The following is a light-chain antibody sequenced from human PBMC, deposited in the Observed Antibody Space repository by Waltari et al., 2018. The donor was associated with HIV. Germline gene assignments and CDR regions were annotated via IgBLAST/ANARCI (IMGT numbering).Light chain of an antibody. CDR2: DKN. Sequence: QSVLTQPPSVSAAPGQKVTISCSGSSSNIGNNYVYWDQQSPGTAPKLLIYDKNKRPSGIPHRFAGYKAGTSATLGITGLQTGDEADYYCGTWDSSLSAGVFGGGTKLTVL. J-gene: IGLJ3*02. CDR3: GTWDSSLSAGV. V-gene: IGLV1-51*01. CDR1: SSNIGNNY.